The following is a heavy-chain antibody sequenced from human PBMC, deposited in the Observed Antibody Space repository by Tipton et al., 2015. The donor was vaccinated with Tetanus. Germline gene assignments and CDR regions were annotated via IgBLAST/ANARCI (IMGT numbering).Heavy chain of an antibody. V-gene: IGHV1-18*01. CDR2: ISPFNENV. J-gene: IGHJ5*02. Sequence: QVQLVQSGAEVKKPGASVKVSCKASGYTFTHYGVNWVRQAPGQALEWMGWISPFNENVNYAEKFRGRLTMTTDRSTGTVSMDLRSLKSDDAAIYYCARGRGLGPHEYFEHWGQGTLVTVSS. CDR3: ARGRGLGPHEYFEH. D-gene: IGHD3/OR15-3a*01. CDR1: GYTFTHYG.